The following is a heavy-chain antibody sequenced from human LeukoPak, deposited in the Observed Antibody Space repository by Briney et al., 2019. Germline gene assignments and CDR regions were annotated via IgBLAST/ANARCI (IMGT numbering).Heavy chain of an antibody. CDR3: ARDSQWLAPFDY. J-gene: IGHJ4*02. D-gene: IGHD6-19*01. CDR2: IWYGGSNK. CDR1: GFTFSSYG. V-gene: IGHV3-33*01. Sequence: GGSLRLSCAASGFTFSSYGMHWVRQAPGKGLEWVAVIWYGGSNKYYADSVKGRFTISRDNSKNTLYLQMNSLRAEDTAVYYCARDSQWLAPFDYWGQGTLVTVSS.